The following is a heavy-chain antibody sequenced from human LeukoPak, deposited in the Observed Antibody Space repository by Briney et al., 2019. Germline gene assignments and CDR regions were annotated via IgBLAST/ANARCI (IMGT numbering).Heavy chain of an antibody. CDR2: IIPIFGTA. D-gene: IGHD7-27*01. Sequence: VASVKVSCKASGGTFSSYAISWVRQAPGQGLEWMGRIIPIFGTANYAQKFQGRVTTTTDESTSTAYMELSSLRSEDTAVYYCARRLTGSDAFDIWGQGTMVTVSS. V-gene: IGHV1-69*05. CDR1: GGTFSSYA. CDR3: ARRLTGSDAFDI. J-gene: IGHJ3*02.